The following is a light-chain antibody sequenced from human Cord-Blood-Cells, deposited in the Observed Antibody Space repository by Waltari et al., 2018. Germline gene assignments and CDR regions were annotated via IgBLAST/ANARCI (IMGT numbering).Light chain of an antibody. CDR1: QRVSTIY. CDR3: QQYGSSRWT. V-gene: IGKV3-20*01. Sequence: EIVLTQSPGTLSFPPRERATLSCRASQRVSTIYLACYQQKPGQVPRLLIYGAASRATGIPDRFRGSGSGTDFTLTISRLEPEDFAVYYCQQYGSSRWTFGQGTKVEIK. J-gene: IGKJ1*01. CDR2: GAA.